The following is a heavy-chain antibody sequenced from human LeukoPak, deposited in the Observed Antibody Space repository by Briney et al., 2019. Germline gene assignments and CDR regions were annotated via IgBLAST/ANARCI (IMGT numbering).Heavy chain of an antibody. CDR3: ARTDYDFWSGYRYYGMDV. D-gene: IGHD3-3*01. J-gene: IGHJ6*02. Sequence: KPSETLSLTCAVYGGPFSGYYWSWIRQPPGRGLEWIGEINHSGSTNYNPSLKSRVTISVDTSKNQFSLKLSSVTAADTAVYYCARTDYDFWSGYRYYGMDVWGQGTTVTVSS. CDR2: INHSGST. V-gene: IGHV4-34*01. CDR1: GGPFSGYY.